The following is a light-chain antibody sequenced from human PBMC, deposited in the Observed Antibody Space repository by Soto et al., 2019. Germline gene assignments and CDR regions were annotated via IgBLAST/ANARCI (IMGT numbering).Light chain of an antibody. Sequence: QSALTQPASVSGSPGQSVTISCTGTSSDVVGYNYVSWYQQHPGKAPKLMIYEVSNRPSGVSNRFSGSKSGNTTSLTISGLHAEDEADEYCSAYTSSLTFRVFCTGTKLTVL. CDR2: EVS. CDR1: SSDVVGYNY. V-gene: IGLV2-14*01. J-gene: IGLJ2*01. CDR3: SAYTSSLTFRV.